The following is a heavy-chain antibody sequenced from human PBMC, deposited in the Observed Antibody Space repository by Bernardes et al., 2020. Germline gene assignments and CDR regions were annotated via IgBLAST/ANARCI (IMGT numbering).Heavy chain of an antibody. V-gene: IGHV3-15*01. D-gene: IGHD2-15*01. CDR2: IKGTGGFGAT. CDR1: GFTFRITW. CDR3: ATHGIEDSRWWYNGLHD. J-gene: IGHJ6*02. Sequence: GGSLRLSCKASGFTFRITWMSWVRQTPGKGLEWVARIKGTGGFGATDSAPPVKGRFTISRDDSENTLYLQMNSLETEDSGVYYCATHGIEDSRWWYNGLHDWGQGTTVTVS.